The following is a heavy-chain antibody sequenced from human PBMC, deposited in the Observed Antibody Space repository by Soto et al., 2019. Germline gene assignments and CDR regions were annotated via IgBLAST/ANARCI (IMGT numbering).Heavy chain of an antibody. V-gene: IGHV3-9*01. J-gene: IGHJ4*02. CDR2: ISWNSGSI. CDR3: AKDERSSSGFDY. Sequence: EVQLVESGGGLVQPGRSLRLSCAASGFTFDDYAMHWVRQAPGKGLEWVSGISWNSGSIGYADSVKGRFTISRDNAKNSLYLQMNSLRAEDKALYYCAKDERSSSGFDYWGQGTLVTVSS. CDR1: GFTFDDYA. D-gene: IGHD6-6*01.